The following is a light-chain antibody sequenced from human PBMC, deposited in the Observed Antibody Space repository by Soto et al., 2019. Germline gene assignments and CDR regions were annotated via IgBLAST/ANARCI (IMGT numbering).Light chain of an antibody. V-gene: IGLV2-14*01. Sequence: QSALTQPASVSGSPGQSIIISCTRTSSDAGGYNYVSWYQQHPGKAPKLMIYDVSNRPSGVSNRFSGSKSGNTASLTISGLQAEDEADYYCSSYTSSSTLVVFGGGTKLTVL. CDR3: SSYTSSSTLVV. J-gene: IGLJ2*01. CDR2: DVS. CDR1: SSDAGGYNY.